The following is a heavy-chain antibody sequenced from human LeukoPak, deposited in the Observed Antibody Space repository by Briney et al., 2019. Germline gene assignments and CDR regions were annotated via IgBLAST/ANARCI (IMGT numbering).Heavy chain of an antibody. Sequence: GESLKISCKASGYTFTHQWIGWVRQMSGSGLEWIGIIYPRDSVIIYSQTFQGPITISPDTTLKTPYLGRSRPEAPDTAPYYCARHSDVIVAIWGQGTMVTVSS. CDR1: GYTFTHQW. V-gene: IGHV5-51*01. J-gene: IGHJ4*02. D-gene: IGHD2-21*01. CDR2: IYPRDSVI. CDR3: ARHSDVIVAI.